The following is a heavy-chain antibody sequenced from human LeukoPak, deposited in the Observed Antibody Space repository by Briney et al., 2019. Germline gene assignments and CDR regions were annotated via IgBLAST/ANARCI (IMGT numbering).Heavy chain of an antibody. CDR2: IIPIFGTA. CDR3: ARAPLTGTTSDLPSWFDP. Sequence: ASVKVSCKASGGTFSSYAISWVRQAPGQGLEWMGGIIPIFGTANYARKFQGRVTITADESTSTAYMELSSLRSEDTAVYYCARAPLTGTTSDLPSWFDPWGQGTLVTVSS. V-gene: IGHV1-69*13. J-gene: IGHJ5*02. D-gene: IGHD1-20*01. CDR1: GGTFSSYA.